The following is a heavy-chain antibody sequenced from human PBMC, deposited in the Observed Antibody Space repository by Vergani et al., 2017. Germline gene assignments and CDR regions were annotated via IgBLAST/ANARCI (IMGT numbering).Heavy chain of an antibody. V-gene: IGHV4-39*07. D-gene: IGHD3-10*01. CDR2: IYYSGST. CDR1: GGSISSSSYY. Sequence: QLQLQESGPGLVKPSETLSLTCTVSGGSISSSSYYWGWIRQPPGKGLEWIGSIYYSGSTNYNPSLKSRVTISVDTSKNQFSLKLSSVTAADTAVYYCARDRGGGVDYWGQGTLVTVSS. CDR3: ARDRGGGVDY. J-gene: IGHJ4*02.